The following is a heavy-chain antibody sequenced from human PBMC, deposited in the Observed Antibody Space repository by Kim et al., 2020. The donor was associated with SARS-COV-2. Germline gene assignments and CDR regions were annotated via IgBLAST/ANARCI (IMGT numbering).Heavy chain of an antibody. CDR1: GFTFSSYA. Sequence: GGSLRLSCAASGFTFSSYAMSWVRQAPGKGLEWVSVIYSGGSSTYYADSVKGRFTISRDSSKNTLYLQMNSLRAEDTAVYYCAKDGITGTTGAFDIWGQGTMVTVSS. CDR3: AKDGITGTTGAFDI. J-gene: IGHJ3*02. CDR2: IYSGGSST. D-gene: IGHD1-20*01. V-gene: IGHV3-23*03.